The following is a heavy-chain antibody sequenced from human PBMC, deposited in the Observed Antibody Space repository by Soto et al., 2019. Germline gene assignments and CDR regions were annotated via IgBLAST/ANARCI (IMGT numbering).Heavy chain of an antibody. D-gene: IGHD3-9*01. Sequence: SETLSLTCTVSGGSISSGGYYWSWIRQHPGKGLEWIGYIYYSGSTYYNPSLKSRVTISVDTSKNQFSLKLSSVTAADTAVYYCATAIPDYDILTGKLEGGDYYGMDVWGQGTTVTVSS. CDR2: IYYSGST. CDR1: GGSISSGGYY. CDR3: ATAIPDYDILTGKLEGGDYYGMDV. V-gene: IGHV4-31*03. J-gene: IGHJ6*02.